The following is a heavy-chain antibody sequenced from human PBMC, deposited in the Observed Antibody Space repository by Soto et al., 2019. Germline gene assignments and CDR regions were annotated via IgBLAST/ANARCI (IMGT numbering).Heavy chain of an antibody. J-gene: IGHJ4*02. D-gene: IGHD1-26*01. CDR1: GYTFTSYG. CDR3: AHGEGIVKSIVYFDS. V-gene: IGHV1-18*01. Sequence: ASVKVSCKASGYTFTSYGISWVRQAPGQGLEWMGWISAYNGNTNYAQKFQGRVTMTEDTSTDSAYMELSSLTSEDTAIYYCAHGEGIVKSIVYFDSWGQGTLVTVSS. CDR2: ISAYNGNT.